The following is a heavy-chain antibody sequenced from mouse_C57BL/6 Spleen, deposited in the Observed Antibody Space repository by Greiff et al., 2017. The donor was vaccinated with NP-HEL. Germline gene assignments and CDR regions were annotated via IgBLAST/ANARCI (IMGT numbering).Heavy chain of an antibody. CDR3: ARVGLDDYDRGYYFDY. D-gene: IGHD2-4*01. Sequence: DVKLQESGPGLVKPSQSLSLTCSVTGYSITSGYYWNWIRQFPGNKLEWMGYISYDGSNNYNPSLKNRISITRDTSTNQFFLKLNSVTTEDTATYYCARVGLDDYDRGYYFDYWGQGTTLTVSS. J-gene: IGHJ2*01. CDR2: ISYDGSN. CDR1: GYSITSGYY. V-gene: IGHV3-6*01.